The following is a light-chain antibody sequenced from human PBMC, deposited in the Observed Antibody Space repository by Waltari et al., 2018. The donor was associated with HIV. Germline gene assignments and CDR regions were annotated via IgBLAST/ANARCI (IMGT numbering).Light chain of an antibody. CDR2: GVS. V-gene: IGLV2-14*01. CDR3: SSYTPSHSLV. J-gene: IGLJ3*02. CDR1: VPAIAIYPF. Sequence: HSALTQPASVSGSPGQSITISCSATVPAIAIYPFLSWYRQYPGLAPQLVLYGVSSRPSGVSLRFSGSKSGDTASLTISGLEAEDEADYYCSSYTPSHSLVFGGGTKLTVL.